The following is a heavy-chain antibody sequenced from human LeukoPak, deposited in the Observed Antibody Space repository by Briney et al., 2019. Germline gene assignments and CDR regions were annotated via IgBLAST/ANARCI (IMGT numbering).Heavy chain of an antibody. D-gene: IGHD1-14*01. Sequence: ASVKVSCKASGYTFTTYAVSWVRQAPGQGLEWMGWISTYNGNTEYVKSLQGRVTMTTDTSSSTAYMELRGLKSDDTAMYYCAREKGFRMGFDIWGQGTMVTVSS. CDR2: ISTYNGNT. CDR3: AREKGFRMGFDI. J-gene: IGHJ3*02. CDR1: GYTFTTYA. V-gene: IGHV1-18*01.